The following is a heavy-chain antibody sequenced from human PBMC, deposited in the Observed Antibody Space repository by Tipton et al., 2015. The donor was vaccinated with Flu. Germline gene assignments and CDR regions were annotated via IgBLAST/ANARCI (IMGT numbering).Heavy chain of an antibody. CDR1: GGSISSGSYY. V-gene: IGHV4-61*02. CDR3: AREGFDSSGYRAGDAFDI. D-gene: IGHD3-22*01. CDR2: IYTSGST. J-gene: IGHJ3*02. Sequence: LSLSCTVSGGSISSGSYYWSWIRQPAGKGLEWIGRIYTSGSTNYNPSLKSRVTISVDTSKNQFSLKLSSVTAADTAVYYCAREGFDSSGYRAGDAFDIWGQGTMVTVSS.